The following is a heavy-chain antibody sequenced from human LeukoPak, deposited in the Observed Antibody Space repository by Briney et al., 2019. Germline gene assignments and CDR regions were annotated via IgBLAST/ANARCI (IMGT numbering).Heavy chain of an antibody. D-gene: IGHD3-22*01. CDR3: ARSQSGYFPDAFDI. V-gene: IGHV4-4*02. CDR1: GGSISSSNW. J-gene: IGHJ3*02. Sequence: SGTLSLTCAVSGGSISSSNWWNWVRQPPGKGLEWIGEIYHSGSTYYNPSLKSRVTISVDTSKNQFSLKLSSVTAADTAVYYCARSQSGYFPDAFDIWGQGTMVTVSS. CDR2: IYHSGST.